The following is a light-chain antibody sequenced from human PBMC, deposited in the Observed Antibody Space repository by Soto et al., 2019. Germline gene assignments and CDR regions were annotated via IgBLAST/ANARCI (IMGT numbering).Light chain of an antibody. CDR1: QSVSTS. CDR2: DAS. Sequence: IVLTQSPVTLALSPGESAVLSCRASQSVSTSLAWYQQKPGQAPRLLIYDASNRATGVPARFSGSGSGTDFTLTISSLEPEDFAVYYCQQRRYWPVTFGQGTKVEIK. CDR3: QQRRYWPVT. V-gene: IGKV3-11*01. J-gene: IGKJ1*01.